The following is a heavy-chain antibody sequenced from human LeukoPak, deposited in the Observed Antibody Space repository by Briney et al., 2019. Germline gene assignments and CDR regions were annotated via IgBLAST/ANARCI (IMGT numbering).Heavy chain of an antibody. D-gene: IGHD3-22*01. CDR1: GGSISSYY. J-gene: IGHJ5*02. V-gene: IGHV4-4*07. CDR2: IYTSGST. CDR3: ARDSRYYYDSSGRTRPFDP. Sequence: SSETLSLTCTVSGGSISSYYWSWIRQPAGKGLEWIGRIYTSGSTNYNPSLKSRVTMSVDTSKNQFSLKLSSVTAADTAAYYCARDSRYYYDSSGRTRPFDPWGQGTLVTVSS.